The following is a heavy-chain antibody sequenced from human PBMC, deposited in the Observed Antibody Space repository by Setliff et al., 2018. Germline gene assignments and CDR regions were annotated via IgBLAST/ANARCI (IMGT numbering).Heavy chain of an antibody. CDR2: IYYSGST. Sequence: SETLSLTCTVSGGSISSGDYYWSWIRQPPGKGLEWIGYIYYSGSTNYNPSLKSRVTISVDTSKNQFSLKPSTVTAADTAVYYGARPKYYNFWIAYYFDYLGQGTLVTVSS. D-gene: IGHD3-3*01. J-gene: IGHJ4*02. CDR1: GGSISSGDYY. CDR3: ARPKYYNFWIAYYFDY. V-gene: IGHV4-30-4*08.